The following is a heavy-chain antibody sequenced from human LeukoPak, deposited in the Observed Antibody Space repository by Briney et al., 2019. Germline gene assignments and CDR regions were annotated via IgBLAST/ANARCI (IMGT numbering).Heavy chain of an antibody. D-gene: IGHD2-2*01. J-gene: IGHJ3*02. CDR2: ISGSGGST. CDR3: AKDRGIVVVPAATTGAFDI. V-gene: IGHV3-23*01. CDR1: GFTFSSYA. Sequence: GGSLRLSCAASGFTFSSYATSWVRQAPGKGLEWVSAISGSGGSTYYADSVKGRFTISRDNSKNTLYLQMNSLRAEDTAVYYCAKDRGIVVVPAATTGAFDIWGQGTMVTVSS.